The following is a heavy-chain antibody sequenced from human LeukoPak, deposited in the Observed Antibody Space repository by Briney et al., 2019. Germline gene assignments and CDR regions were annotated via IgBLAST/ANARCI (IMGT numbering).Heavy chain of an antibody. J-gene: IGHJ4*02. V-gene: IGHV4-34*01. CDR3: ASYHCSSTSCSDY. Sequence: SETLSLTCAVYGGSFSGYYWSWIRQPPGKGLEWIGEINHSGSTNYNPSLKSRVTISVDTSKNQFSLKLSSVTAADTAVYYCASYHCSSTSCSDYWGQGTLVTVSS. CDR2: INHSGST. CDR1: GGSFSGYY. D-gene: IGHD2-2*01.